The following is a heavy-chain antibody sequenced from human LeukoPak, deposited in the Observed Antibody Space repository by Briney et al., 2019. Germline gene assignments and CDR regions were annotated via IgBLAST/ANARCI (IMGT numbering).Heavy chain of an antibody. CDR1: GGSISSGGYY. V-gene: IGHV4-61*08. CDR2: IYHSGST. Sequence: PSQTLSLTCTVSGGSISSGGYYWSWIRQHPGKGLEWIGYIYHSGSTNYNPSLKSRVTISLDTSKNQFSLKLTSVTAADTAIYYCARVGRMTTINNAAFDIWGQGTMVTVSS. D-gene: IGHD5-24*01. J-gene: IGHJ3*02. CDR3: ARVGRMTTINNAAFDI.